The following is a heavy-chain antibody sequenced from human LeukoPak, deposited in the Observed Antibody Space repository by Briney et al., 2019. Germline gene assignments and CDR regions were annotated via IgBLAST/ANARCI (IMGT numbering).Heavy chain of an antibody. Sequence: PSETLSLTCAVSGYSISSGYYWGWIRQPPGKGLEWIGSIYHSGSTYYNPSLKSRVTISVDTSKNQFSLKLSSVTAADTAVYYCARERGTGYYYYYGMDVWGKGTTVTVSS. J-gene: IGHJ6*04. CDR3: ARERGTGYYYYYGMDV. CDR1: GYSISSGYY. D-gene: IGHD1-14*01. CDR2: IYHSGST. V-gene: IGHV4-38-2*02.